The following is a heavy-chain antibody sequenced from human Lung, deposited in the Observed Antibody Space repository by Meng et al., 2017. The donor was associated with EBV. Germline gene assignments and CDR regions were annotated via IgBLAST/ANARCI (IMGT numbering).Heavy chain of an antibody. V-gene: IGHV3-30*01. D-gene: IGHD1-1*01. J-gene: IGHJ5*02. Sequence: VQLVEFGXXXXXPXGSXRLYCAASGFIFSNYAMHWVRQAPGKGLEWVGIISYDGTNKFYADSVKGRFTISRDNSKNTLYLEMNSLRVEDTAVYYCARAGGYDGTTNWVDPWGHGTLVTVSS. CDR2: ISYDGTNK. CDR3: ARAGGYDGTTNWVDP. CDR1: GFIFSNYA.